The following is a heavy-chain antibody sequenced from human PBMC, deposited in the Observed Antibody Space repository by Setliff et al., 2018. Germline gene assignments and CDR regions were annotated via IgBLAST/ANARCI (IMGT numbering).Heavy chain of an antibody. D-gene: IGHD3-10*01. V-gene: IGHV1-18*01. CDR3: AREPLYYYGSGSYYKPPLYYYGMDV. CDR1: GYTFTSYG. CDR2: ISAYNGNT. J-gene: IGHJ6*02. Sequence: ASVKVSCKASGYTFTSYGISWVRQAPGQGLEWMGWISAYNGNTNYALKLQGRVTMTTDTSTSTAYMELRSLRSDDTAVYYCAREPLYYYGSGSYYKPPLYYYGMDVWGQGTTVTVSS.